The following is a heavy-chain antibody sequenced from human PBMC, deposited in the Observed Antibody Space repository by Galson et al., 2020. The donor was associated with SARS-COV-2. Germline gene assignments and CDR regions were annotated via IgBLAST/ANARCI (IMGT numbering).Heavy chain of an antibody. CDR1: GFTFRTFG. V-gene: IGHV3-30*18. J-gene: IGHJ4*02. CDR2: ISYDGSYH. D-gene: IGHD3-10*01. CDR3: AKDSAKLYSGSGSSLNYFDS. Sequence: GESLKISCAASGFTFRTFGIHWVRQAPGKGLEWVALISYDGSYHHYADSVKGRYTVSRDNSINTVYLHLNSLRSEDTAVFYCAKDSAKLYSGSGSSLNYFDSWGQGTLVTVSS.